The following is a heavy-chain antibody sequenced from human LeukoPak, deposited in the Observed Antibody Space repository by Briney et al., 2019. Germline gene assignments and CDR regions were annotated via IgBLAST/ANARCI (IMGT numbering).Heavy chain of an antibody. D-gene: IGHD1-1*01. J-gene: IGHJ4*02. CDR1: GFTFSTYS. Sequence: GGTLTLSCAASGFTFSTYSMNWVRQAPGKGLEWVSSISSSSSYKYYADPVKGRFATCRDNAKNSLYLQINGLGAEDTGVYYCAREVHGTPAPTDYWGQGTLVTVSS. CDR3: AREVHGTPAPTDY. V-gene: IGHV3-21*01. CDR2: ISSSSSYK.